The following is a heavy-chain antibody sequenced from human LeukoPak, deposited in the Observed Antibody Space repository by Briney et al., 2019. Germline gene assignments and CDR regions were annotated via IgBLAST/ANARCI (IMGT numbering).Heavy chain of an antibody. CDR1: GGSISSGDYY. J-gene: IGHJ5*02. Sequence: SQTLSLTCTVSGGSISSGDYYWSWIRQPPGKGQEWIGYTYYSGSTYYNPSLKSRATISVDTSKNQFSLKLTSVTAADTAVYYCARPYYYDSRIDPWGQGTLVTVSS. D-gene: IGHD3-22*01. CDR3: ARPYYYDSRIDP. V-gene: IGHV4-30-4*01. CDR2: TYYSGST.